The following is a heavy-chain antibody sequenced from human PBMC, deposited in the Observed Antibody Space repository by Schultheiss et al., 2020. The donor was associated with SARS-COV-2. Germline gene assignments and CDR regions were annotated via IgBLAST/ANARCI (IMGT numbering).Heavy chain of an antibody. Sequence: GGSLRLSCAASGFTFSSYGMHWVRQAPGKGLEWVADIWYDGSNKYYADSVKGRFTVSRDNSKNTLYLQMSSLRAEDTAIYYCARLEGRVVIMRWDFDSWGQGTLVTVSS. CDR1: GFTFSSYG. V-gene: IGHV3-33*01. J-gene: IGHJ4*02. CDR2: IWYDGSNK. CDR3: ARLEGRVVIMRWDFDS. D-gene: IGHD3-3*01.